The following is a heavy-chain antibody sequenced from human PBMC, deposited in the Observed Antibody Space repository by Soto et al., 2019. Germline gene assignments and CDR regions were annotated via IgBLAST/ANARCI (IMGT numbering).Heavy chain of an antibody. V-gene: IGHV4-59*01. J-gene: IGHJ4*02. CDR3: AGTIAVAVQYYFDY. CDR1: GGSISSYY. Sequence: PSENLSLTCTFSGGSISSYYWNSIRQSPGKGLEWIGYIYYSGITKYNPSLNSRATISVDPSKNQFSLSLSSVTAADTGVYYCAGTIAVAVQYYFDYWGQGTPVTVSS. D-gene: IGHD6-19*01. CDR2: IYYSGIT.